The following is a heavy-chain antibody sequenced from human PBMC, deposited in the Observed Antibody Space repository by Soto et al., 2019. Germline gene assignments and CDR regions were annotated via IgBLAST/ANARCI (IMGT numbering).Heavy chain of an antibody. D-gene: IGHD3-10*01. V-gene: IGHV1-69*01. J-gene: IGHJ4*02. CDR2: IIPIFGTP. CDR3: ARDRYDYGSGNYYNRIDF. Sequence: QVQLVQSGAEVKKPGSSVKVSCKASGGIFSTYAISWLRQAPGQGLEWVGGIIPIFGTPNYAQRFQGGVTITADESTNTAYMELSRLRSEETAVYYCARDRYDYGSGNYYNRIDFWGQGTLVTVSS. CDR1: GGIFSTYA.